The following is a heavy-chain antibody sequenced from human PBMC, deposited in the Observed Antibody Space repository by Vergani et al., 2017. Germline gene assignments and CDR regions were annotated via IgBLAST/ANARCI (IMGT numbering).Heavy chain of an antibody. D-gene: IGHD1-26*01. J-gene: IGHJ4*02. CDR3: ASSPPQWELLPDYFDY. V-gene: IGHV3-48*04. Sequence: EVQLVESGGGVVQPGRSLRLSCAASGFTFSSYSMNWVRQAPGKGLEWVSYISSSSSTIYYADSVKGRFTNSRDNAKNSLYLQMNSLRAEDTAVYYCASSPPQWELLPDYFDYWGQGTLVTVSS. CDR2: ISSSSSTI. CDR1: GFTFSSYS.